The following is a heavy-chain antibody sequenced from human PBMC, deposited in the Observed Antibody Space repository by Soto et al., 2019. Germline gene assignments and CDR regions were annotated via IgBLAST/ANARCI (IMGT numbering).Heavy chain of an antibody. D-gene: IGHD1-26*01. CDR3: AKAHSGSYWYYFDY. CDR2: INSDGSST. Sequence: GGSLRLSCAASGFTFSSYWMHWVRQAPGKGLVWVSRINSDGSSTSYADSVKGRFTISRDNAKNTLYLQMNSLRAEDTAVYYCAKAHSGSYWYYFDYWGQGTLVTV. J-gene: IGHJ4*02. V-gene: IGHV3-74*01. CDR1: GFTFSSYW.